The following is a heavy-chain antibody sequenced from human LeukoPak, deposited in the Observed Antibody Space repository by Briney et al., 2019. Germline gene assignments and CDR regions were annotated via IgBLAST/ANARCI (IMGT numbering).Heavy chain of an antibody. D-gene: IGHD3-3*01. CDR3: ARLGLYYDFWSGPFDY. CDR2: IYYSGST. V-gene: IGHV4-39*01. Sequence: SETLSLTCTVSGVSISSSSYYWGWIRQPPGKGLEWIGSIYYSGSTYYNPSLKSRVTISVDTSKNQFSLKLSSVTAADTAVYYCARLGLYYDFWSGPFDYWGQGTLVTVSS. J-gene: IGHJ4*02. CDR1: GVSISSSSYY.